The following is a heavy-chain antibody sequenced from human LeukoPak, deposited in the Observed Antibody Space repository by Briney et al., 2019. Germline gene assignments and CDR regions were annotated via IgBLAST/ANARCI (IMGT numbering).Heavy chain of an antibody. Sequence: GASVKVSCKASGYTFTSYDINWVRQATGQGLEWMGIINPSGGSTSYAQKFQGRVTMTRDTFTSTVYMELSSLRSEDTAVYYCARGHYDILTGYYPNPYYYYYMDVWGKGTTVTISS. CDR1: GYTFTSYD. V-gene: IGHV1-46*01. CDR3: ARGHYDILTGYYPNPYYYYYMDV. J-gene: IGHJ6*03. D-gene: IGHD3-9*01. CDR2: INPSGGST.